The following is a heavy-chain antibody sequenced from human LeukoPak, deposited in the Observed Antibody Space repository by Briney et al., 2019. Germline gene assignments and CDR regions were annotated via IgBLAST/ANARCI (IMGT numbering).Heavy chain of an antibody. CDR3: AKDGGQKTYGGYQNY. Sequence: PGGSLRLSCAPSGFTFISYAISWVRQAPGKGLEWVSAFSGSGGSTYYADSVKGRFTISRDNSKNTLYLQMNSLRAEDTAVYYCAKDGGQKTYGGYQNYWGQGTLVTVSS. CDR1: GFTFISYA. V-gene: IGHV3-23*01. CDR2: FSGSGGST. J-gene: IGHJ4*02. D-gene: IGHD5-12*01.